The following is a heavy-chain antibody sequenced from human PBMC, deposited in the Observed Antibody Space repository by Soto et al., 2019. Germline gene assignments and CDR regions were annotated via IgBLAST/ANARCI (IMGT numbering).Heavy chain of an antibody. CDR2: IKSKTDGGTT. V-gene: IGHV3-15*01. D-gene: IGHD4-17*01. CDR3: TTWYTDYGDSIDY. CDR1: GFTFSNAW. Sequence: GGSLRLSCAASGFTFSNAWMSWVRQAPGKGLEWVGRIKSKTDGGTTDYAAPVKGRFTISRDDSKNTLYLQMNSLKTEDTAVYYCTTWYTDYGDSIDYWGQGTLVTVSS. J-gene: IGHJ4*02.